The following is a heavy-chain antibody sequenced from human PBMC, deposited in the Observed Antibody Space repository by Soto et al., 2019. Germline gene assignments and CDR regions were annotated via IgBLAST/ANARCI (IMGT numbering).Heavy chain of an antibody. Sequence: LSSTGSAGSLSRYDWILFRLPLGKGLEWIGYMYYGGSTNYNPSLKSRVTISVDTSKNQFSLKVTSVTAEDTAVYYCAFLGGRRRHYNTDFPGPRPFD. CDR2: MYYGGST. D-gene: IGHD1-20*01. J-gene: IGHJ2*01. CDR3: AFLGGRRRHYNTDFPGPRPFD. CDR1: AGSLSRYD. V-gene: IGHV4-59*01.